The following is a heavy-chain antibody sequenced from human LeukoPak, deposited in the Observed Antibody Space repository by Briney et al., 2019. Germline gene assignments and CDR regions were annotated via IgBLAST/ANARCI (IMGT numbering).Heavy chain of an antibody. J-gene: IGHJ4*02. V-gene: IGHV4-39*07. CDR2: IYYSGST. D-gene: IGHD3-10*01. CDR3: ASVSGVLWFGELFR. CDR1: GGSISSSSYY. Sequence: SETLSLTCTVSGGSISSSSYYWGWIRQPPGKGLEWIGSIYYSGSTYYNPSLKSRVTISVDTSKNQFSLKLSSVTAADTAVYYCASVSGVLWFGELFRWGQGTLVTVSS.